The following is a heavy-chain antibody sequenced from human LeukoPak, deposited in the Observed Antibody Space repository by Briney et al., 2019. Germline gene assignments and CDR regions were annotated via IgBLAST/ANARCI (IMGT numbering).Heavy chain of an antibody. Sequence: ASVKVSCKVSGYTLTELSIHWVRQAPGKGLEWMGGFDPEDGETIYAQKFQGRVTMTEDTSTDTAYMELSSLRSEDTAVYYCATDGPYSSSWYGWGQGTTVTVSS. CDR1: GYTLTELS. CDR2: FDPEDGET. V-gene: IGHV1-24*01. D-gene: IGHD6-13*01. J-gene: IGHJ6*02. CDR3: ATDGPYSSSWYG.